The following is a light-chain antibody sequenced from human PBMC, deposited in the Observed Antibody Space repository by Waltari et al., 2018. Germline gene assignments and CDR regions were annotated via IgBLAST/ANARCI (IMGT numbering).Light chain of an antibody. Sequence: QSVLTQPPSVSVAPGQRVTIPCSGGSSNIGKNYVSWYRQFPGSAPKLLIYEDTGRPAGVPGRCPGSKSGTSATLDITGLQPGDEAEYYCGTWDSSLSGAVFGGGTLLTVL. CDR1: SSNIGKNY. CDR3: GTWDSSLSGAV. CDR2: EDT. V-gene: IGLV1-51*02. J-gene: IGLJ7*01.